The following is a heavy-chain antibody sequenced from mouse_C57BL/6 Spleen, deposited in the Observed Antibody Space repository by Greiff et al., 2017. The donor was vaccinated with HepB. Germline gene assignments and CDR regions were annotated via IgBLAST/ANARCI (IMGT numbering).Heavy chain of an antibody. CDR2: IYPGDGDT. CDR1: GYAFSSYW. D-gene: IGHD2-12*01. Sequence: VQLQQSGAELVKPGASVKISCKASGYAFSSYWMNWVKQRPGKGLEWIGQIYPGDGDTNYNGKFKGKATLTADKSSSTAYMQLSSLTSEDSAVYFCARGRPDHYFDYWGQGTTLTVSS. V-gene: IGHV1-80*01. J-gene: IGHJ2*01. CDR3: ARGRPDHYFDY.